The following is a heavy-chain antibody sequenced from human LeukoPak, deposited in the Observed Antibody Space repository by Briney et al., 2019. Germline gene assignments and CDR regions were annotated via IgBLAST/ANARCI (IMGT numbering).Heavy chain of an antibody. D-gene: IGHD2-2*01. V-gene: IGHV3-30*02. CDR3: AKDRSTPDYYYYYMDV. CDR1: GFTFSSYG. J-gene: IGHJ6*03. CDR2: ILYDGSNK. Sequence: GGSLRLSCAASGFTFSSYGMHWVRQAPGKGLEWVAFILYDGSNKYYADSVRGRFTISRDNSKNTLYLQMNSLRAEDTAVYYCAKDRSTPDYYYYYMDVWGKGTTVTVSS.